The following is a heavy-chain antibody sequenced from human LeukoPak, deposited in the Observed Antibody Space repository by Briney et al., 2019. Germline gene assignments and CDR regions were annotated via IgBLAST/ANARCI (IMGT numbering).Heavy chain of an antibody. CDR1: GGSISSYY. J-gene: IGHJ4*02. V-gene: IGHV4-59*08. Sequence: SETLSLTCTVSGGSISSYYWSWIRQPPGKGLEGIGYIYYSGSTNYNPSLKSRVTISVDTSKNQFSLKLSSVTAADTAVYYCARRGNHGGFYFDYWGQGTLVTVSS. D-gene: IGHD1-14*01. CDR2: IYYSGST. CDR3: ARRGNHGGFYFDY.